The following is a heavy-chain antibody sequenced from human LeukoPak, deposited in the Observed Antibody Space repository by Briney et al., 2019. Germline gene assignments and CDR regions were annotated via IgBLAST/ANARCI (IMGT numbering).Heavy chain of an antibody. D-gene: IGHD6-19*01. CDR2: ISSDESST. CDR1: GFTFSSYW. J-gene: IGHJ4*02. Sequence: GGSLRLSCAVSGFTFSSYWMHWVRQAPGKGLVWVSRISSDESSTSYADSVKGRFTISRDDAKNTLYLHMNSLRAEDTAVYYCARTIAGAGSYYGGTGFDYWGQGTLVTVSS. V-gene: IGHV3-74*01. CDR3: ARTIAGAGSYYGGTGFDY.